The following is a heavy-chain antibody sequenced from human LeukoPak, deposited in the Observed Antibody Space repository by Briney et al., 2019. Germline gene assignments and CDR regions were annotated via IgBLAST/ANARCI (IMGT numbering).Heavy chain of an antibody. CDR3: ARVRGDSRGNAFDI. CDR2: LYTDDRP. D-gene: IGHD2-15*01. J-gene: IGHJ3*02. Sequence: PGGSLRLSCAASGVTVSSNYMTWVRQAPGKGLEWVSLLYTDDRPFYADSVKGRFTISRDNSNRTVFLQMNSLRAEDTAAYYCARVRGDSRGNAFDIWGQGTMVSVS. V-gene: IGHV3-53*01. CDR1: GVTVSSNY.